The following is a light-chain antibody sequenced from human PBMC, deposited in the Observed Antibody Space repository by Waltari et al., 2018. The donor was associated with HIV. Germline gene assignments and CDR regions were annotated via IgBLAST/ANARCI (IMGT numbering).Light chain of an antibody. CDR1: ESVTTSH. J-gene: IGKJ5*01. CDR2: RVS. Sequence: IVLTQSPGTLSLSPGVRVTLSCRASESVTTSHLGWYQQKPGQAPRLLIYRVSNRATGIPDRVSGSGSGADITLTISRLEPEEFAVYYCQQYGLSPITFGQGTRLEIK. CDR3: QQYGLSPIT. V-gene: IGKV3-20*01.